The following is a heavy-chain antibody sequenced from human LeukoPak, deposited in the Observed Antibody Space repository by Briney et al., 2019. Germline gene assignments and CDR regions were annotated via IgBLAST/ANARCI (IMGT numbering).Heavy chain of an antibody. J-gene: IGHJ4*02. CDR2: ISYDGSNK. CDR1: GFTFSSYV. D-gene: IGHD6-19*01. V-gene: IGHV3-30*18. CDR3: AKDRGVAVAGTGGLFDY. Sequence: GRSLRLSCAASGFTFSSYVMHWVRQAPGKGLEWVAVISYDGSNKYYADSVKGRFTISRDNSKNTLYLQMNSLRAQDTAVYYCAKDRGVAVAGTGGLFDYWGQGTLVTVSS.